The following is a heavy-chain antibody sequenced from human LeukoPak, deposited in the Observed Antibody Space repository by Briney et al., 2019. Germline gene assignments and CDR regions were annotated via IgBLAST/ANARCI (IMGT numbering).Heavy chain of an antibody. D-gene: IGHD1-26*01. J-gene: IGHJ4*02. CDR1: GGTFSSYA. CDR2: IIPIFGTA. CDR3: ARDVGGTPDY. V-gene: IGHV1-69*01. Sequence: ASVKVSCKASGGTFSSYATSWVRQAPGQGLEWMGGIIPIFGTANYAQKFQGRVTITADESTSTAYMELSSLRSEDTAVYYCARDVGGTPDYWGQGTLVTVSS.